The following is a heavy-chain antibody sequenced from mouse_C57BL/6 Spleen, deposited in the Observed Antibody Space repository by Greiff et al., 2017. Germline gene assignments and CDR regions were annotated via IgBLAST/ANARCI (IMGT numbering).Heavy chain of an antibody. CDR3: ARGDGNPDY. D-gene: IGHD2-1*01. Sequence: QVQLQQPGAELVRPGSSVKLSCKASGYTFTSYWMHWVKQRPIQGLEWIGNIDPSGSETHYNQKFKDKATLTVDKSSSTAYMKLSSLTSEASSVYYCARGDGNPDYWGQGTTLTVSS. J-gene: IGHJ2*01. CDR2: IDPSGSET. V-gene: IGHV1-52*01. CDR1: GYTFTSYW.